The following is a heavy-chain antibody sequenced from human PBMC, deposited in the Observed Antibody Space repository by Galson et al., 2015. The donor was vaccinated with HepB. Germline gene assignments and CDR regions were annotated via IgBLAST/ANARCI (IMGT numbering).Heavy chain of an antibody. V-gene: IGHV3-64D*06. CDR1: GFTFSSYA. Sequence: SLRLSCAASGFTFSSYAMHWVRQAPGKGLEYVSAISSNGGSTYYADSVKGRFTISRDNSKNTLYLQMSSLRAEDTAVYYCVKVPLYCSSTSCDYWGQGTLVTVSS. CDR3: VKVPLYCSSTSCDY. D-gene: IGHD2-2*01. CDR2: ISSNGGST. J-gene: IGHJ4*02.